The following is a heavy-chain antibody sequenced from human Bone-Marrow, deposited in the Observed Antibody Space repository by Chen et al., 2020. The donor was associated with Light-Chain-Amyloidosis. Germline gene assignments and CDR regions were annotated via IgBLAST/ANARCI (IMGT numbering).Heavy chain of an antibody. J-gene: IGHJ4*02. V-gene: IGHV3-23*04. CDR1: GFNFSSFG. Sequence: EVQLVESGGGLVQPGGSLRLSCATSGFNFSSFGMSWVRQAPGKGLEWVSTVSGSTVSTYYAGAVNGRFIIPRDYSNSTIYLQMNSLRAGDTAVYFCTRKGVYFDFWGQGSLVTVSS. CDR3: TRKGVYFDF. CDR2: VSGSTVST. D-gene: IGHD3-16*01.